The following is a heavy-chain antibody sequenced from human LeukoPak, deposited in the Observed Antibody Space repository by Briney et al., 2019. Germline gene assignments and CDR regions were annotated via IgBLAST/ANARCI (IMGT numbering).Heavy chain of an antibody. CDR3: ARRTDSGSYNWFDH. D-gene: IGHD1-26*01. CDR1: GGSISTYY. Sequence: PSETLSLTCTVSGGSISTYYWSWIRQPAGKGLEWIGRIYTSDTNYNPSLKRGVIISLDRAKKQFSLKLSSVTAADTAVYYCARRTDSGSYNWFDHWGQGTLVTVSS. V-gene: IGHV4-4*07. CDR2: IYTSDT. J-gene: IGHJ5*02.